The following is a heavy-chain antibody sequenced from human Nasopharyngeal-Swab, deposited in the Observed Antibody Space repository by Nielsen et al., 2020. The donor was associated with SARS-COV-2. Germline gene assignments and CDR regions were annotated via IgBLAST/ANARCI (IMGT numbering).Heavy chain of an antibody. D-gene: IGHD3-22*01. J-gene: IGHJ4*02. CDR3: ARDRGWRDNSGYCDY. CDR2: IKEDGGEI. V-gene: IGHV3-7*01. CDR1: GFIFTDYW. Sequence: GESLKISCAASGFIFTDYWMSWVRRAPGKGLKWVANIKEDGGEIYYADSVKGRFTISRENAKKSLYLQVNSLRAEDTAVYYCARDRGWRDNSGYCDYWGQGTLVTVSS.